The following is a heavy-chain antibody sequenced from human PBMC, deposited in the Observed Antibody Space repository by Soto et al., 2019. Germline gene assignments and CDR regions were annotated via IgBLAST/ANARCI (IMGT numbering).Heavy chain of an antibody. Sequence: PSETLSLTCTVSGGSISSGDYYWSWIRQPPGKGLEWIGYIYYSGSTYYNPSLKSRVTISVDTSKNQFSLKLSSVTAADTAVYYWARGRYYDSSGYYAYWGQGTLVTVS. J-gene: IGHJ4*02. CDR3: ARGRYYDSSGYYAY. CDR1: GGSISSGDYY. D-gene: IGHD3-22*01. V-gene: IGHV4-30-4*01. CDR2: IYYSGST.